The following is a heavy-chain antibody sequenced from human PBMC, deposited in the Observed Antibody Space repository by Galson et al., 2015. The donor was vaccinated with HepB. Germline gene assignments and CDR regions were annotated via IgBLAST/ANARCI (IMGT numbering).Heavy chain of an antibody. CDR2: ISSSRSRI. V-gene: IGHV3-21*01. J-gene: IGHJ4*02. Sequence: SLRLSCAASGFSFDSYGMNWVRQAPGKGLEWVSFISSSRSRIYYADSVKGRFTVFRDNAKNSEFLQMDSLRVEDTAVYYCARGSGYTYGPLDYWGQGTLVSVSS. CDR3: ARGSGYTYGPLDY. CDR1: GFSFDSYG. D-gene: IGHD5-18*01.